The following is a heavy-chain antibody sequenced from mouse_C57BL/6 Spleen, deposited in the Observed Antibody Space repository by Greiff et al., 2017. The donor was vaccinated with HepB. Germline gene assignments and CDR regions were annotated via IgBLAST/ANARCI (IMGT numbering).Heavy chain of an antibody. CDR1: GYTFTSYW. D-gene: IGHD1-1*01. CDR2: IDPSDSYT. CDR3: ARRGYGSSFAMDY. Sequence: VKQSCKASGYTFTSYWMQWVKQRPGQGLEWIGEIDPSDSYTNYNQKFKGKATLTVDTSSSTAYMQLSSLTSEDSAVYYCARRGYGSSFAMDYWGQGTSVTVSS. J-gene: IGHJ4*01. V-gene: IGHV1-50*01.